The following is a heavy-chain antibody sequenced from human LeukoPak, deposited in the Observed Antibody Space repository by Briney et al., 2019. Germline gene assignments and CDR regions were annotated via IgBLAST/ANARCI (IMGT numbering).Heavy chain of an antibody. Sequence: GGSLRLSCAASGFTFSSYDMHWVRQATGKGLEWVSGIGFAGDTYYSGSVKGRFTISRDNSKNTLYLQMNSLRAEDTAVYYCAKDFGVYSSGWFIHWGQGTLVTVSS. J-gene: IGHJ4*02. D-gene: IGHD6-19*01. CDR3: AKDFGVYSSGWFIH. V-gene: IGHV3-13*04. CDR2: IGFAGDT. CDR1: GFTFSSYD.